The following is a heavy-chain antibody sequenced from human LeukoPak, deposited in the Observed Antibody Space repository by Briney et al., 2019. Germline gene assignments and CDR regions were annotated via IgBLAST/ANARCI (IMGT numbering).Heavy chain of an antibody. V-gene: IGHV3-30-3*01. CDR3: AREDSALLWFGETYGMDV. CDR1: GFTFGSYA. D-gene: IGHD3-10*01. CDR2: ISYDGSNK. Sequence: GGSLRLSCAASGFTFGSYAMHWVRQAPGKGLEWVAVISYDGSNKYYADSVKGRFTISRDNSKNTLYLQMNSLRAEDTAVYYCAREDSALLWFGETYGMDVWGQGTTVTVSS. J-gene: IGHJ6*02.